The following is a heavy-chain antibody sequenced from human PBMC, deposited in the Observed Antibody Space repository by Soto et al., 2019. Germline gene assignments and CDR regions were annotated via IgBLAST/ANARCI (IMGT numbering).Heavy chain of an antibody. Sequence: PGESLKISCKGAGYRLDGAWIGWVRQMPGKGLEWMGIIKPGGSDLRYSPSFRGQVTISADAAVNTAFLQWNSLKASDTAMYYCARHYYDSSGYYWAPYFDYWGQGTLVTVSS. J-gene: IGHJ4*02. D-gene: IGHD3-22*01. CDR3: ARHYYDSSGYYWAPYFDY. CDR2: IKPGGSDL. CDR1: GYRLDGAW. V-gene: IGHV5-51*01.